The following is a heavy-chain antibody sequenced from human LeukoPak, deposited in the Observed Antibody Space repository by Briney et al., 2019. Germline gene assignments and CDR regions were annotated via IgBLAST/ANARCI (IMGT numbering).Heavy chain of an antibody. J-gene: IGHJ4*02. CDR2: IKEDGSEK. D-gene: IGHD6-19*01. Sequence: PGGSLRLFCAASGFTFSSYWMSWVRQAPGKGLEWVANIKEDGSEKYYVDSVKGRFTISRDNAKNSLYLQMNSLRAEDTAVYYCARVRGIAVAGTASIYFDYWGQGTLVTVSS. CDR3: ARVRGIAVAGTASIYFDY. V-gene: IGHV3-7*01. CDR1: GFTFSSYW.